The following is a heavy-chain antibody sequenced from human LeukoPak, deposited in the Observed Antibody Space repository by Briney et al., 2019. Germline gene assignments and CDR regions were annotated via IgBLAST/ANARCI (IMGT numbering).Heavy chain of an antibody. V-gene: IGHV4-34*01. Sequence: SETLSLTCAVYGGSFSGYYWSWIRQPPGKGLEWIGEINHSGSTNYNPSLNSRVTISVDTSKNQFSLKLSSVTAADTAVYYCARGPEAGYSYGEFDYWGQGTLVTVSS. J-gene: IGHJ4*02. CDR3: ARGPEAGYSYGEFDY. CDR2: INHSGST. D-gene: IGHD5-18*01. CDR1: GGSFSGYY.